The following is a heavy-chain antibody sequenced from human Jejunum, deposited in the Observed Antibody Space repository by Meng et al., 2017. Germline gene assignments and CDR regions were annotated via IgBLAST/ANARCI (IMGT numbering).Heavy chain of an antibody. Sequence: GGSLRLSCAASAFTFSDYVMGWVRQGPGKGLEWVSSIYPGGGSTYHADSVKGRFTISRDNSKNTLYLQMSSLRADDTAIYYCAKGVKSGAYYAAFDIWDQGTTVTVSS. J-gene: IGHJ3*02. CDR1: AFTFSDYV. CDR2: IYPGGGST. D-gene: IGHD1-26*01. CDR3: AKGVKSGAYYAAFDI. V-gene: IGHV3-23*01.